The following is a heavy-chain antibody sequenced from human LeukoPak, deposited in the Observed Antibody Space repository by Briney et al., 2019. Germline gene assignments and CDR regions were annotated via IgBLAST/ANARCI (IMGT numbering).Heavy chain of an antibody. CDR2: INPSGGST. CDR1: GYTFTSYY. V-gene: IGHV1-46*01. CDR3: ASSILSGAYCTNGVCYDRDYYYYGMDV. Sequence: ASVKVSCKASGYTFTSYYMHWVRQAPGQGLEWMGIINPSGGSTSYAQKFQGRVTITADESTSTAYMELSSLRSEDTAVYYCASSILSGAYCTNGVCYDRDYYYYGMDVWGQGTTVTVSS. D-gene: IGHD2-8*01. J-gene: IGHJ6*02.